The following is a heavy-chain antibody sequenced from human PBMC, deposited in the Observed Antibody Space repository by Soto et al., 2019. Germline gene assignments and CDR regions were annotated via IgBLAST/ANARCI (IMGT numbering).Heavy chain of an antibody. D-gene: IGHD5-12*01. CDR3: GRDRGYSGYDSIDY. CDR1: GFTFSNYA. V-gene: IGHV3-30-3*01. CDR2: ISYDGSNK. J-gene: IGHJ4*02. Sequence: GGSLRLSCAASGFTFSNYAMHWVRQAPGKGLEWVAVISYDGSNKYYADSVKGRFTISRDNSKNTLYLQMNSLRAEDTAVYYCGRDRGYSGYDSIDYWGQGTLVTVSS.